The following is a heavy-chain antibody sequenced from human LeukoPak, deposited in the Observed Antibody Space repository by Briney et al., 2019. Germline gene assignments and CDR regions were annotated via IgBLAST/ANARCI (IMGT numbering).Heavy chain of an antibody. V-gene: IGHV3-48*01. CDR3: AREWFGELI. J-gene: IGHJ4*02. Sequence: PGGSLRLSCAASGFTFSSYAMSWVRRAPGKGLEWISFVRHDSSDIYYADSVRGRFTISRDNAYNSLHLQMNSLRADDTAVYYCAREWFGELIWGKGTLVTVSS. CDR1: GFTFSSYA. D-gene: IGHD3-10*01. CDR2: VRHDSSDI.